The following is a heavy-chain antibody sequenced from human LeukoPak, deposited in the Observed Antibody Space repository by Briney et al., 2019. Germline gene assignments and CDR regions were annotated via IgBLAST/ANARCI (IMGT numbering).Heavy chain of an antibody. J-gene: IGHJ4*02. Sequence: HPGGSLRLSCAASGFTFSSYAMHWVRQAPGKGLEWVAVISYDGSNKYYADSVKGRFTISRDNSKNTLCLQMNSLRAEDTAVYYCARDLGQLWGYWGQGTLVTVSS. CDR3: ARDLGQLWGY. CDR2: ISYDGSNK. CDR1: GFTFSSYA. D-gene: IGHD5-18*01. V-gene: IGHV3-30-3*01.